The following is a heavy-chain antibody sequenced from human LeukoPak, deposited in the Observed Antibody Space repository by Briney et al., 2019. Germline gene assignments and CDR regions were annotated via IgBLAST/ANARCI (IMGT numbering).Heavy chain of an antibody. Sequence: GGSLRLSCTASGFTFSTYGMHWVRQAPGKWLEWVTLISYDGSTKYYSDSVKGRFTISRDNAKNSLYLQMNSLRAEDTAVYYCASTVYSTWYSFDYWGQGTLVTVSS. J-gene: IGHJ4*02. D-gene: IGHD2/OR15-2a*01. CDR3: ASTVYSTWYSFDY. CDR1: GFTFSTYG. V-gene: IGHV3-30*03. CDR2: ISYDGSTK.